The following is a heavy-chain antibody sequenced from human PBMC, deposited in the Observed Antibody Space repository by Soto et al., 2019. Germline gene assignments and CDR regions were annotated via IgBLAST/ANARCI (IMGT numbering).Heavy chain of an antibody. CDR3: ARDPSTVNKLIGVWFDP. D-gene: IGHD4-4*01. Sequence: QIRLVQSGSEVAKPGSSVRVFCKASGDTFGRFNINWVRQAPGQGLEWMGGIKPVSDTTNYAPGFQGRVTFTADASTDTVYMELSSLRSEDTAIYYCARDPSTVNKLIGVWFDPWGQGTLVTVSS. CDR1: GDTFGRFN. V-gene: IGHV1-69*01. CDR2: IKPVSDTT. J-gene: IGHJ5*02.